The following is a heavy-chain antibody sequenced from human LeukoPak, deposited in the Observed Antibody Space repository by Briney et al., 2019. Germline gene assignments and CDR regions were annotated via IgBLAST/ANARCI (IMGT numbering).Heavy chain of an antibody. CDR1: GFTFSSYE. CDR2: ISSSGSTI. CDR3: AKAGAGITMVRGVLDY. Sequence: GGSLRLSCAASGFTFSSYEMNWVRQAPGKGLEWVSYISSSGSTIYYTDSVKGRFTISRDNSKNTLYLQMNSLRAEDTAVYYCAKAGAGITMVRGVLDYWGQGTLVTVSS. D-gene: IGHD3-10*01. J-gene: IGHJ4*02. V-gene: IGHV3-48*03.